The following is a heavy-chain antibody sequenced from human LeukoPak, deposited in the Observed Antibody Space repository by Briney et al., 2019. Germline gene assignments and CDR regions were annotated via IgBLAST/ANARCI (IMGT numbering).Heavy chain of an antibody. Sequence: SETLSLTCAVYGGSFSGYYWSWIRQPPGKGLEWIGEINHSGSTNYNLSLKSRVTISVDTSKNQFSLKLSSVTAADTAVYYCARDSGSYSDYWGQGTLVTVSS. CDR1: GGSFSGYY. J-gene: IGHJ4*02. CDR3: ARDSGSYSDY. D-gene: IGHD1-26*01. CDR2: INHSGST. V-gene: IGHV4-34*01.